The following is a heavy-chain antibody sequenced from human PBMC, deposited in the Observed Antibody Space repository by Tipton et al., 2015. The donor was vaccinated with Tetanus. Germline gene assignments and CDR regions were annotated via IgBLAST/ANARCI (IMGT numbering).Heavy chain of an antibody. D-gene: IGHD6-19*01. V-gene: IGHV1-18*01. CDR2: ISVYNGNT. CDR3: ARDRAYSSGWSTQNDY. Sequence: QVQLVQSGAEVKKPGASVKVSCKASGYTFNTFGISWVRQAPGQGLEWIGWISVYNGNTNYAQKLQGRVTMTTDTSTSTAYMELRSLRSDDTAVYYCARDRAYSSGWSTQNDYWGQGTLVTVSS. CDR1: GYTFNTFG. J-gene: IGHJ4*02.